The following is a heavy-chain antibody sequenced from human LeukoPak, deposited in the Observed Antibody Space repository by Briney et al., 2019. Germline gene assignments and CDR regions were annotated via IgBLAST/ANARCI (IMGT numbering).Heavy chain of an antibody. J-gene: IGHJ3*02. CDR1: GGSISSSNYY. V-gene: IGHV4-39*07. Sequence: SETLTLTCTVSGGSISSSNYYWGWIRQPPGKGLEWIGEVYHSGSTNYSPSLKSRVTLSVDKSKNQFSLRLSSVTAADTAVYYCAGAYCGGDCYSGRTFDIWGQGTMVTVSS. D-gene: IGHD2-21*02. CDR2: VYHSGST. CDR3: AGAYCGGDCYSGRTFDI.